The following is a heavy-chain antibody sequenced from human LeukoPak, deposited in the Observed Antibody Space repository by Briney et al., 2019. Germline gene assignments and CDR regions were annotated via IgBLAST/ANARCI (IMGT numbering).Heavy chain of an antibody. V-gene: IGHV4-39*01. Sequence: SETLSLTCTVSGGSISSSSYYWGWIRQPPGKGLEWIGSIYYSGSTYYNPSLKSRVTISVDTSKNQFSLKLSSVTAADTAVYYCARLDYYDSSGQTTDWGQGTLVTVSS. CDR1: GGSISSSSYY. D-gene: IGHD3-22*01. CDR3: ARLDYYDSSGQTTD. J-gene: IGHJ4*02. CDR2: IYYSGST.